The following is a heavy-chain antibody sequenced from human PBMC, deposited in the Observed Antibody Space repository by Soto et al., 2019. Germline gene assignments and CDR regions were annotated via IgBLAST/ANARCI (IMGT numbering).Heavy chain of an antibody. CDR1: GGSISTDHYH. J-gene: IGHJ6*02. Sequence: QVQLQESGPGLVRPSQTLSLTCTVSGGSISTDHYHWTWIRQAPGKGLELIGYIHYSGSIQFNPSLQSRVSMSVDTSKNLFSLRLSSVTAADTAVYFCAREDDGGDRDYYGLDVWGQGTTVTVSS. CDR3: AREDDGGDRDYYGLDV. CDR2: IHYSGSI. D-gene: IGHD2-21*02. V-gene: IGHV4-30-4*01.